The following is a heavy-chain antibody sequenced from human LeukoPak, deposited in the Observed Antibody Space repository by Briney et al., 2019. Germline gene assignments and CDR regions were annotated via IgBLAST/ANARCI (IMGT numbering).Heavy chain of an antibody. Sequence: GSLRLSCSASGFTFNSYPVHWVRQAPGKGLEYVSGISRNGGSTYYADSVKGRFTISRDNSKNTLYLQMSSLRAEDTAVYYCVKESGFMVAPNSAFDIWGQGTMVTVSS. J-gene: IGHJ3*02. V-gene: IGHV3-64D*06. D-gene: IGHD4/OR15-4a*01. CDR1: GFTFNSYP. CDR2: ISRNGGST. CDR3: VKESGFMVAPNSAFDI.